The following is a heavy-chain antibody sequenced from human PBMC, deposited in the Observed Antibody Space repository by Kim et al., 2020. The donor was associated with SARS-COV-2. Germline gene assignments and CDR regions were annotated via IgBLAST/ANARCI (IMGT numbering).Heavy chain of an antibody. V-gene: IGHV3-73*01. CDR2: IRSKANSYAT. Sequence: GGSLKLSCAASGFTFSGSAIHWVRQASGKGLAWVGRIRSKANSYATAYAASVRGRFSISRDDSKNTAYLQMNNLKTEDTAVYYWTRVPATSSAFWDAFD. D-gene: IGHD3-3*01. CDR3: TRVPATSSAFWDAFD. CDR1: GFTFSGSA. J-gene: IGHJ3*02.